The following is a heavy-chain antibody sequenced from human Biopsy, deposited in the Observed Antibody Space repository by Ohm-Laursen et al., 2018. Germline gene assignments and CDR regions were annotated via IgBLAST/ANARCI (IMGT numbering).Heavy chain of an antibody. CDR2: IYPNNGAT. V-gene: IGHV1-2*02. D-gene: IGHD3/OR15-3a*01. CDR3: ARDLVDWTVPS. Sequence: VSSVKVSCKAPADSFVGYDIHWVRQAPGQGLEWMGSIYPNNGATKNAQKFQGRVTMTRDTSINTAFMELKSLRSDDTAVYYCARDLVDWTVPSWGQGTLVSVSS. CDR1: ADSFVGYD. J-gene: IGHJ4*02.